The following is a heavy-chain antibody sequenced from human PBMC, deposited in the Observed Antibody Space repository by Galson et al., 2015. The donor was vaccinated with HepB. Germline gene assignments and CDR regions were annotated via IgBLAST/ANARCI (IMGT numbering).Heavy chain of an antibody. CDR2: INPNSGGT. Sequence: SVKVSCKAPGYTFTGYYMHWVRQAPGQGLEWMGWINPNSGGTNYAQKFQGWVTITRDTSISTAYMELSRLRSDDTAVYYCARAGERSGYFDYWGQGTLVTVSS. V-gene: IGHV1-2*04. CDR1: GYTFTGYY. CDR3: ARAGERSGYFDY. J-gene: IGHJ4*02. D-gene: IGHD3-10*01.